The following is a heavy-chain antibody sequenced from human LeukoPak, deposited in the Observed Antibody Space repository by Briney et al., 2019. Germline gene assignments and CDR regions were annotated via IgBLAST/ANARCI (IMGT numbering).Heavy chain of an antibody. CDR3: AKDSVKVTTVRRVPHYMDV. D-gene: IGHD4-17*01. CDR1: GFTFSSYW. V-gene: IGHV3-7*01. CDR2: IKKDGSEK. Sequence: GGSLRLSCAASGFTFSSYWMSWVRQAPGKGLEWVANIKKDGSEKYYVDSVKGRFTISRDNAKNSLYLQMNSLRAEDTAVYYCAKDSVKVTTVRRVPHYMDVWGKGTTVTISS. J-gene: IGHJ6*03.